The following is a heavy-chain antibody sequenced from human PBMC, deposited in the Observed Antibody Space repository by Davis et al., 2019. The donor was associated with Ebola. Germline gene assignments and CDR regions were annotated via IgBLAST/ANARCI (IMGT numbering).Heavy chain of an antibody. CDR1: GGSISPYY. CDR3: ARGWRYYDYIWGSYRYTGAYFDY. V-gene: IGHV4-59*01. D-gene: IGHD3-16*02. J-gene: IGHJ4*02. Sequence: MPGGSLRLSCTVSGGSISPYYWNWIRQPPGKGLEWIGYVYYSGSTNYNPSLTSRVTISVDTSKNQFSLKLSSVTAADTAVYYCARGWRYYDYIWGSYRYTGAYFDYWGQGTLVTVSS. CDR2: VYYSGST.